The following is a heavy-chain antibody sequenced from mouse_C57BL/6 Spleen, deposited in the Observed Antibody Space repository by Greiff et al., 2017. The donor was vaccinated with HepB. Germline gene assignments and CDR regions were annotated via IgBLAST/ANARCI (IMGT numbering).Heavy chain of an antibody. CDR3: ARWDVMITTDRTTYYAMDY. D-gene: IGHD2-4*01. Sequence: EVQLQQSVAELVRPGASVKLSCTASGFNIKNTYMHWVKQRPEQGLEWIGRIDPANGNTKYAPKFQGKATITADTSSNTAYLQLSSLTSEDTAIYYCARWDVMITTDRTTYYAMDYWGQGTSVTVSS. V-gene: IGHV14-3*01. J-gene: IGHJ4*01. CDR1: GFNIKNTY. CDR2: IDPANGNT.